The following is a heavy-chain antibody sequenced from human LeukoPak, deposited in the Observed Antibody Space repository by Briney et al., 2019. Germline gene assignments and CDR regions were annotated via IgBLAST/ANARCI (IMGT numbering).Heavy chain of an antibody. CDR3: ATTSHDYGDCIGL. J-gene: IGHJ4*02. D-gene: IGHD4-17*01. CDR1: GFTFSSYS. Sequence: GGSLRLSCAASGFTFSSYSMNWVRQAPGKGLEWVSSISSSSSYIYYADSVKGRFTISRDNAKNSLYLQMNSLRAEDTAVYYCATTSHDYGDCIGLWGQGTLVTVSS. CDR2: ISSSSSYI. V-gene: IGHV3-21*01.